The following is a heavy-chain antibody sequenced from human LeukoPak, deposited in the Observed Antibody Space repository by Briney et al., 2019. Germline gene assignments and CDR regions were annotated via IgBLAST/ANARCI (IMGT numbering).Heavy chain of an antibody. Sequence: GGSLRLSCAASGFTFSSYAMSWVRQAPGKGLEWVSGISDSGGTTYYADSVKGRFTISRDNSKNTLYLQMNSLRAEDTAVYYCAKDLHYYVAMDVWGQGTTVTVSS. CDR3: AKDLHYYVAMDV. V-gene: IGHV3-23*01. D-gene: IGHD3-10*02. CDR1: GFTFSSYA. J-gene: IGHJ6*02. CDR2: ISDSGGTT.